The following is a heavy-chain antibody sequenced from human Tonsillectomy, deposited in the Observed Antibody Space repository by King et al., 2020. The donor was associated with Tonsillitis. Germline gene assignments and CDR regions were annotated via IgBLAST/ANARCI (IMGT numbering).Heavy chain of an antibody. V-gene: IGHV3-23*04. J-gene: IGHJ4*02. D-gene: IGHD3-16*01. CDR1: GFTFSSYT. Sequence: VQLVESGGGLVQPGGSLRLSCAASGFTFSSYTMSWVRQAPGKGLEWVSAISDSGGSTYYADSVKGRFTISRDNSKNTLYLQMNSLRSEDTAVYYGAEGGRGSIFAYWGQATLVTVSS. CDR3: AEGGRGSIFAY. CDR2: ISDSGGST.